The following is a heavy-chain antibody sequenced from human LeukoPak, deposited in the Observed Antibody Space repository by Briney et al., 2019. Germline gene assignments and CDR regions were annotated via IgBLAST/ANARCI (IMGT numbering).Heavy chain of an antibody. CDR2: ISGSGGST. CDR1: GFTFSSYA. D-gene: IGHD6-19*01. CDR3: ARDRDSSGWYDASDI. J-gene: IGHJ3*02. Sequence: GGSLRLSCAASGFTFSSYAMSWVRQAPGKGLEWVSAISGSGGSTYYADSVKGRFTISRDNAKNSLCLQMNSLRAEDTAVYYCARDRDSSGWYDASDIWGQGTMVTVSS. V-gene: IGHV3-23*01.